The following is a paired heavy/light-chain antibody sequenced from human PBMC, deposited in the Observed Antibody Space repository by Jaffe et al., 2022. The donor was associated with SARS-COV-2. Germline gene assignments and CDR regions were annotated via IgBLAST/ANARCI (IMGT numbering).Light chain of an antibody. CDR1: TLPKKY. CDR2: EDT. J-gene: IGLJ2*01. Sequence: SYELTQPPSVSVSPGQTAWVTCSGDTLPKKYAYWYQQKPHQAPVLVIYEDTKRPSGIPERFSGSSSGTMATLTISGAQLEDEADYYCYSTDISGTHGVFGGGTKLTVL. V-gene: IGLV3-10*01. CDR3: YSTDISGTHGV.
Heavy chain of an antibody. CDR1: GFSFSDYA. Sequence: EVQLLESGGGLIQPGGSLRLSCATFGFSFSDYAMSWVRQAPGMGLEWVSGISDSGGVTYYADSVKGRFTISRDNLRNTLYLQMNSLRAEDTAVYYCVRRSYDNSGYSPGYWGRGSLVAVSS. V-gene: IGHV3-23*01. CDR3: VRRSYDNSGYSPGY. D-gene: IGHD3-22*01. J-gene: IGHJ4*02. CDR2: ISDSGGVT.